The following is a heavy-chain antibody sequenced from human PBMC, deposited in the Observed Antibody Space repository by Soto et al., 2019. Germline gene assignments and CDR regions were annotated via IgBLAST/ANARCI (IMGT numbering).Heavy chain of an antibody. V-gene: IGHV3-30*03. Sequence: PGGSLRLSCPASGFTFSSFGMHWVRQAPGKGLEWVAVISYDVSNKHYADSLKGRFTISRDNSKNTQYLQMNSLRAEDSAGYYCAPAPLPYDIWSGVADYWGQG. CDR2: ISYDVSNK. D-gene: IGHD3-3*01. J-gene: IGHJ4*02. CDR1: GFTFSSFG. CDR3: APAPLPYDIWSGVADY.